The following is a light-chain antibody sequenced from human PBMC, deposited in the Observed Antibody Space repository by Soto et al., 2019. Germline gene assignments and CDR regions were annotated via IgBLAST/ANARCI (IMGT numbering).Light chain of an antibody. Sequence: EIVLTQSPGTLSLSPGERATLSCRASQTVSNNYLAWYQQKPGQTPRLLFYGASSSATGIPARFSGSGSGTDFTLTISRLEPGDVAVYYCLAYGNSRTFGQETKVEIK. CDR3: LAYGNSRT. V-gene: IGKV3-20*01. CDR1: QTVSNNY. CDR2: GAS. J-gene: IGKJ1*01.